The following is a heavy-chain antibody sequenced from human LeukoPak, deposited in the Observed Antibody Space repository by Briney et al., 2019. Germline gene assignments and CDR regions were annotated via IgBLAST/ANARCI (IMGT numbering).Heavy chain of an antibody. CDR3: ARDAPVITMAIMGMDV. V-gene: IGHV1-2*04. D-gene: IGHD3-10*01. Sequence: ASVKVSCKASGHTFTGYYMHWVRQAPGQGLEWMGWINPNSGGTNYAQKFQGWVTMTRDTSISTAYMELSRLRSDDTAVYYCARDAPVITMAIMGMDVWGQGTTVTVSS. J-gene: IGHJ6*02. CDR2: INPNSGGT. CDR1: GHTFTGYY.